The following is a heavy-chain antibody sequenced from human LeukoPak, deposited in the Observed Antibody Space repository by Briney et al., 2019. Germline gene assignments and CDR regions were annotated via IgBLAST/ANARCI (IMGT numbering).Heavy chain of an antibody. J-gene: IGHJ6*03. CDR1: GYTFTSYD. CDR2: MNPNSGNT. Sequence: ASVKVSGKASGYTFTSYDINWVRQATGQGLEWMGWMNPNSGNTGYAQKFQGRVTITRNTSISTAYMELSSLRSEDTAVYYCARVAAEVVGVPGAIGFGWLRRDYYYMDVWGKGTTVTVSS. V-gene: IGHV1-8*03. D-gene: IGHD2-2*02. CDR3: ARVAAEVVGVPGAIGFGWLRRDYYYMDV.